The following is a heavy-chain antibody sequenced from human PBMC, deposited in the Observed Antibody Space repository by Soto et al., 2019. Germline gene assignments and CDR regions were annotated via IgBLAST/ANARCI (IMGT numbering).Heavy chain of an antibody. D-gene: IGHD5-18*01. Sequence: SETLSLTCTISGDSINNYFWNWIRQPPGKGLEWIGYISYSGSTSYNPSLQSRVTISSDTSKNQFSLQLSSVTAADTAVYFCARAGQRDTGRCLDVWGQGTPGTVAS. CDR3: ARAGQRDTGRCLDV. J-gene: IGHJ6*02. V-gene: IGHV4-59*01. CDR2: ISYSGST. CDR1: GDSINNYF.